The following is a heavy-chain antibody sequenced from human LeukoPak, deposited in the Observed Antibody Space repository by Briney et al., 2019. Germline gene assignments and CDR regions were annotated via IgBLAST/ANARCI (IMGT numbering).Heavy chain of an antibody. Sequence: AETLSLTSSVAAGSISSYYWSWIRQPPGKGLVWIGYIYYSGSTNYNPSLKSRVTISVDTSKNQFSLKLSSVTVADTAVYYCARDKKVATPYYWYSMDVWGKGTTVTVSS. D-gene: IGHD5-12*01. CDR1: AGSISSYY. CDR3: ARDKKVATPYYWYSMDV. J-gene: IGHJ6*03. V-gene: IGHV4-59*01. CDR2: IYYSGST.